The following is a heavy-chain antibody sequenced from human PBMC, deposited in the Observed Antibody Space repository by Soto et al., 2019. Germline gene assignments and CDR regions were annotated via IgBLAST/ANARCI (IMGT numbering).Heavy chain of an antibody. CDR3: ARETGAHYYYGMDV. CDR2: IYPHDSDT. CDR1: GYSFSKYW. J-gene: IGHJ6*01. Sequence: GESVKICCKASGYSFSKYWIVWVPQMPGKGLEWMGVIYPHDSDTKYSPSFQGQVTISVDKSLSTVYLQWSSLRASDTAMYFRARETGAHYYYGMDVWGQGTTVTVSS. V-gene: IGHV5-51*01. D-gene: IGHD3-10*01.